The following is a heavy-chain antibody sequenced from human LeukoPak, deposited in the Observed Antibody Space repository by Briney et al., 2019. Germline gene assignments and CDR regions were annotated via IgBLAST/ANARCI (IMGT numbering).Heavy chain of an antibody. CDR2: IKSKSVGGTT. CDR3: TTAPAGTFDY. CDR1: GFTFSYAW. V-gene: IGHV3-15*01. D-gene: IGHD1-26*01. Sequence: GGSLRLSCAAYGFTFSYAWMSWVRQAPGKGLEWVGRIKSKSVGGTTDYAEPVKGRFTISRDDSKNTLYLEMNSLKTEDTAVYYCTTAPAGTFDYWGQGTLVTVSS. J-gene: IGHJ4*02.